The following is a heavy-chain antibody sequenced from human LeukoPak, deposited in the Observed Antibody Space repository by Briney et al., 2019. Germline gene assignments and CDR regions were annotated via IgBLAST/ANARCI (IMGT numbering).Heavy chain of an antibody. J-gene: IGHJ4*02. CDR1: GGSFSGYY. CDR3: ARGQIDYGGNSFDY. D-gene: IGHD4-23*01. V-gene: IGHV4-34*01. CDR2: INHSGST. Sequence: SETLSLTCAVYGGSFSGYYWSWIRQPPGKGLEWIGEINHSGSTNYNPSLKSRVTISVDTSKNQFSLKLSSATAADTAVYYCARGQIDYGGNSFDYWGQGTLVTVSS.